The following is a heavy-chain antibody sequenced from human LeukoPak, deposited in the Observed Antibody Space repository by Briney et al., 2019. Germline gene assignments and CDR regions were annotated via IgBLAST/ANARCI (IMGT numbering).Heavy chain of an antibody. CDR1: GFTFSSYE. J-gene: IGHJ4*02. Sequence: GGSLRLSCAASGFTFSSYEMNWVRQAPGKGLEWVSYISSSGSTIYYADSVKGRFTISRDNAKNSLYLQMNSLRAEDTAVYYCARVQLWSEAFDYWGQGTLVTVSS. CDR2: ISSSGSTI. D-gene: IGHD5-18*01. CDR3: ARVQLWSEAFDY. V-gene: IGHV3-48*03.